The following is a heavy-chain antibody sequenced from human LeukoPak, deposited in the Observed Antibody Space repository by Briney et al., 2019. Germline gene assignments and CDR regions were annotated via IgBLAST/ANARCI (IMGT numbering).Heavy chain of an antibody. J-gene: IGHJ3*02. CDR2: IHYTGAT. D-gene: IGHD3-10*01. Sequence: GSLRLSCAASGYSVSDKPMTWVRQAAGKGLEWIGEIHYTGATSYNPSVKRRATISADTSKNRFSLRLTSVTAADTAVYYCARGVLSIYYFDIWGQGSLVTVSS. CDR3: ARGVLSIYYFDI. V-gene: IGHV4-34*01. CDR1: GYSVSDKP.